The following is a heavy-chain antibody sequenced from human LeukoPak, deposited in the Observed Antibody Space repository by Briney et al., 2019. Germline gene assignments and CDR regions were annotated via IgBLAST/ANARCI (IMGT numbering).Heavy chain of an antibody. Sequence: PSETLSLTCTVSGGSISSSSYYWGWIRQPPGKGLEWIGYIYYSGSTNYNPSLKSRVTISVDTSKNQFSLKLSSVTAADTAVYYCASRDYYDSSVDYWGQGTLVTVSS. J-gene: IGHJ4*02. CDR3: ASRDYYDSSVDY. V-gene: IGHV4-61*05. CDR1: GGSISSSSYY. CDR2: IYYSGST. D-gene: IGHD3-22*01.